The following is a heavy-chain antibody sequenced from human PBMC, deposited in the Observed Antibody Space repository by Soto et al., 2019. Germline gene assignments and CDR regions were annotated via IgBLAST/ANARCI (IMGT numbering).Heavy chain of an antibody. CDR2: ISGSGMST. Sequence: EVQLLESGGGLAQPGGSLRLSCAASGFTFNNYAMSWVHQAPGKGLEWVSGISGSGMSTNDADSVKGRFTISRDNSKNTLFLLMSSLRAEDTAVYYCAKDSGGYTFDYWGQGTLVTVSS. CDR1: GFTFNNYA. J-gene: IGHJ4*02. V-gene: IGHV3-23*01. CDR3: AKDSGGYTFDY. D-gene: IGHD2-15*01.